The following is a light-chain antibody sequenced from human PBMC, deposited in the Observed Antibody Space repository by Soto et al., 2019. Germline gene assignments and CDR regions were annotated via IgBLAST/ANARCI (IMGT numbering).Light chain of an antibody. Sequence: EIPMTQSPATLSVSPAWGSTLSCRASLSVGTKVAWYQQKPGQAPRLLVYGASTRATGTPARFSGSGSGTEFTLTISSVQSEDFAVYYCQEYHDWTPWTFGQGTKVDIK. J-gene: IGKJ1*01. CDR1: LSVGTK. CDR3: QEYHDWTPWT. V-gene: IGKV3-15*01. CDR2: GAS.